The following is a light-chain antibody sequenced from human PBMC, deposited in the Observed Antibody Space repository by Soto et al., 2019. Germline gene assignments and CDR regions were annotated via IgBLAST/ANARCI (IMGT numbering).Light chain of an antibody. CDR2: GAS. Sequence: EIVCTQSPGTLSLSAGERAPLSCRASQSVRNNNLNWYQQKPGQAPRLLIYGASTRATGIPARFSGSGSGTEFTLTISSLQSEDLAVYYCQQYNEWPLWTFGQGTKVDIK. V-gene: IGKV3-15*01. J-gene: IGKJ1*01. CDR3: QQYNEWPLWT. CDR1: QSVRNNN.